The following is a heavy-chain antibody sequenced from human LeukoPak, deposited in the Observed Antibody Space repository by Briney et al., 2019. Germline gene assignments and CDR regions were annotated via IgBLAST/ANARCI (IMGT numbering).Heavy chain of an antibody. CDR1: GFIFSDYY. V-gene: IGHV3-11*01. Sequence: KPGGSLRLSCAASGFIFSDYYMSWIRQAPGKGLEWVSYISSSGSTMYYTDSVKGRFTISRDNAKDSLYLQMNSLRAEDTAVYYCARRAGAYTHPYDYWGQGTLVTVS. D-gene: IGHD3-16*01. CDR3: ARRAGAYTHPYDY. CDR2: ISSSGSTM. J-gene: IGHJ4*02.